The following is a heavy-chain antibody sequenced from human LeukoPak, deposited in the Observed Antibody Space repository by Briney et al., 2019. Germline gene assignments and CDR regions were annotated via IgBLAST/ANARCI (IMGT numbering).Heavy chain of an antibody. J-gene: IGHJ4*02. V-gene: IGHV3-21*01. D-gene: IGHD4-17*01. CDR1: GFTFSSYG. Sequence: PGGSLRLSCAASGFTFSSYGMNWVRQAPGKGLEWVSSISSSSSYIYYADSVKGRFTISRDNAKNSLYLQMNSLRAEDTAVYYCARDPLRYPPLNPFDYWGQGTLVTVSS. CDR3: ARDPLRYPPLNPFDY. CDR2: ISSSSSYI.